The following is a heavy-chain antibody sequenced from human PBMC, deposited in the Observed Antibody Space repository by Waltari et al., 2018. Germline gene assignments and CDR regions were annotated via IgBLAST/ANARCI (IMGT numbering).Heavy chain of an antibody. V-gene: IGHV1-2*02. D-gene: IGHD2-15*01. CDR2: INPNSGGT. CDR3: ARDDCSGGSCLDY. CDR1: KYTLTGYY. Sequence: QVQMVQSGAEVKNPGASVKVSCKASKYTLTGYYIHWVRQAPGQGLEWMGWINPNSGGTNYIQKFQGRVTMTRDPSISTAYMELSSLRSDDTAIYYCARDDCSGGSCLDYWGQGTLVTVSS. J-gene: IGHJ4*02.